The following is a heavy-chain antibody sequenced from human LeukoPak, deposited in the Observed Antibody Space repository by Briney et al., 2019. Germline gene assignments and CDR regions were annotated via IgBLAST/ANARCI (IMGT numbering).Heavy chain of an antibody. J-gene: IGHJ3*02. V-gene: IGHV7-4-1*02. Sequence: ASVKVSCKASGYTFTSYAMNWVRQAPGQGLEWMGWINTNTGNPTYAQGFTGRFVFSLDTSVSTAYLQISSLKAEDTAVYYCARDYDSSGYYRDAFDIWGQGTMVTVSS. CDR3: ARDYDSSGYYRDAFDI. CDR2: INTNTGNP. CDR1: GYTFTSYA. D-gene: IGHD3-22*01.